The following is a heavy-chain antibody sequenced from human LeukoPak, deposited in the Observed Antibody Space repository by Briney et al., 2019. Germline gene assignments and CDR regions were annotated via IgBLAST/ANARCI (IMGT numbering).Heavy chain of an antibody. J-gene: IGHJ3*02. D-gene: IGHD3-9*01. V-gene: IGHV4-61*01. CDR1: GGSVSSGSYY. Sequence: SETLSLTCTVSGGSVSSGSYYWSWIRQPPGTGLEWIGYIYYSGSTNYNPSLKSRVTISVDTSKNQFSLKLSSVTAADTAVYYCARDLLRYFDWLPRHTLDAFDIWGQGTMVTVSS. CDR3: ARDLLRYFDWLPRHTLDAFDI. CDR2: IYYSGST.